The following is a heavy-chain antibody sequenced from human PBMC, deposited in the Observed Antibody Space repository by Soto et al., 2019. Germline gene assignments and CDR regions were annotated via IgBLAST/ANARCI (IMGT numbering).Heavy chain of an antibody. CDR1: GFTFSSYG. Sequence: SLRLSCAASGFTFSSYGMHWVRQAPGKGLEWVAVISYDGSNKYYADSVKGRFTISRDNSKNTLYLQMNSLRAEDTAVYYCAKDRYVLRFLEWLPLPPSPRDYWGQGTLVTVSS. D-gene: IGHD3-3*01. CDR2: ISYDGSNK. CDR3: AKDRYVLRFLEWLPLPPSPRDY. J-gene: IGHJ4*02. V-gene: IGHV3-30*18.